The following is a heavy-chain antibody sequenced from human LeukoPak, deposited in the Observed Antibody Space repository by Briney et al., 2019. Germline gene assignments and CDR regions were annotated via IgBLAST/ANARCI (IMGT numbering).Heavy chain of an antibody. D-gene: IGHD2-2*01. J-gene: IGHJ5*01. CDR1: GFTFSSSA. CDR3: AKEPREYCSSSACPNWIES. Sequence: GGSLRLSCAASGFTFSSSAMHWVRQAPGKGLECVAFIQSDGSYKHYSDSVKGRFTISRDNSENTLYLHLNSLRVEDTAVYYCAKEPREYCSSSACPNWIESWGQGTLVTVSS. V-gene: IGHV3-30*02. CDR2: IQSDGSYK.